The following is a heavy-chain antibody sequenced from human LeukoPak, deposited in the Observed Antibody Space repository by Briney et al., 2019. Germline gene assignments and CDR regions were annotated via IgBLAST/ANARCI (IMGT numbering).Heavy chain of an antibody. CDR1: GGSISTNY. D-gene: IGHD3-22*01. J-gene: IGHJ4*02. CDR2: IYNIGNT. Sequence: SEPLSLTCTVSGGSISTNYWSWIRQPAGKGLELIERIYNIGNTNYSPTLESRDTMSADTSKKQFSLKRSSVCAADTAVYYCARGTFDSSGYYLFDYWGQGTLVTVSS. V-gene: IGHV4-4*07. CDR3: ARGTFDSSGYYLFDY.